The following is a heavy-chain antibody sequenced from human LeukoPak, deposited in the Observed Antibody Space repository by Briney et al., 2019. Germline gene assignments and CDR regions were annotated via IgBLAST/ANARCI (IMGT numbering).Heavy chain of an antibody. CDR1: GGSISSSSYY. D-gene: IGHD1-26*01. CDR2: IYYSGST. J-gene: IGHJ5*02. Sequence: SETLSLTCTVSGGSISSSSYYWGWIRQPPGKGLEWIGSIYYSGSTYYNPSLKSRVTISVDTSKNQFSLKLSSVTAADTAVYDCAGSYIVGATRWFDPWGQGTLVTVSS. CDR3: AGSYIVGATRWFDP. V-gene: IGHV4-39*01.